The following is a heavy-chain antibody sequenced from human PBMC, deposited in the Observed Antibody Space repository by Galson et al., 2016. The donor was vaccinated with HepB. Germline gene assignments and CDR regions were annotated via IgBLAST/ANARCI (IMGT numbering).Heavy chain of an antibody. J-gene: IGHJ4*02. CDR1: GFTVSSKY. D-gene: IGHD6-19*01. V-gene: IGHV3-53*01. CDR2: IHTGGST. Sequence: SLRFSCAASGFTVSSKYMSWVRQAPGKGLEWVSVIHTGGSTYYADSVKGRFTISRDNSKNTLYLQMNSLRAEDTAVYYCALGTGIGWYGADWGQGTLVTVSS. CDR3: ALGTGIGWYGAD.